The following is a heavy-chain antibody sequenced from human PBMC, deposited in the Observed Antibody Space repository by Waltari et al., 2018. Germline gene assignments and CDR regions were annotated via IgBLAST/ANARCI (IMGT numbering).Heavy chain of an antibody. Sequence: EVQLVESGGGLVQPGRSLRLSCRSSGFSFGDYAMTWVRQAPGKGLEWVGFSKSGTYGGTREYAASLRGRFSISRDDSNSIAYLQMDSLQIEDTAVYYCSKWNSLLGTYFDFWGQGTLVTVSS. J-gene: IGHJ4*02. CDR3: SKWNSLLGTYFDF. CDR2: SKSGTYGGTR. D-gene: IGHD3-16*01. V-gene: IGHV3-49*04. CDR1: GFSFGDYA.